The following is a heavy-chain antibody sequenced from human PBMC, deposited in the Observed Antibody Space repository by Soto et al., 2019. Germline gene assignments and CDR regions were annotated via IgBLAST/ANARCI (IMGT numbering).Heavy chain of an antibody. CDR1: GFTFSSYS. CDR3: AREYEGVSFYYYYYMDV. J-gene: IGHJ6*03. D-gene: IGHD2-8*01. Sequence: GGSLRLSCAASGFTFSSYSMNWVRQAPGKGLEWVSYISSSSSTIYYADSVKGRFTISRDNAKNSLYLQMNSLRADDTAVYYCAREYEGVSFYYYYYMDVWGKGTTVTVPS. CDR2: ISSSSSTI. V-gene: IGHV3-48*01.